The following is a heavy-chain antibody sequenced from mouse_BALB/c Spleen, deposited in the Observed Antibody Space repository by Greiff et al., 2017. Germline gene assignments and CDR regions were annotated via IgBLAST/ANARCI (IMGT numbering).Heavy chain of an antibody. J-gene: IGHJ2*01. CDR2: INPYNDGT. Sequence: VQLKQSGPELVKPGASVKMSCKASGYTFTSYVMHWVKQKPGQGLEWIGYINPYNDGTKYNEKFKGKATLTSDKSSSTAYMELSSLTSEDSAVYYCARGDWDVEFDYWGQGTTLTVSS. CDR3: ARGDWDVEFDY. CDR1: GYTFTSYV. D-gene: IGHD4-1*01. V-gene: IGHV1-14*01.